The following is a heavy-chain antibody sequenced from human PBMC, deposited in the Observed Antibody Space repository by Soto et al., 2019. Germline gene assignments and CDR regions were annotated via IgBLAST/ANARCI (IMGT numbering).Heavy chain of an antibody. Sequence: QLQLQESGLGLVKPSETLSLTCTASGDTISSSDYYWGWIRQPPGRGLEWIGNIFYSGTTYYNPSLKSRVTISVDTSRNQFSLKLSSVTAADTAVYYCARRTDYGDYSDAFDVWGHGSMVTVSS. D-gene: IGHD4-17*01. CDR3: ARRTDYGDYSDAFDV. V-gene: IGHV4-39*01. J-gene: IGHJ3*01. CDR1: GDTISSSDYY. CDR2: IFYSGTT.